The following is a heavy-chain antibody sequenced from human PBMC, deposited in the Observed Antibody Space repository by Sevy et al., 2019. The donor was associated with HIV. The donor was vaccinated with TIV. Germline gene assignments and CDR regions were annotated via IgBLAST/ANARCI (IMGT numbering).Heavy chain of an antibody. J-gene: IGHJ4*02. D-gene: IGHD1-26*01. V-gene: IGHV3-21*01. CDR1: GFTFSNYS. Sequence: GGSLRLSCVASGFTFSNYSMNWVRQAPGKGLEWVSSITSGGSYIYYAGSGKGRFTSSRDNAKNSVYLQMNSLRAEDTAVYFGARGATKTGSYSGAYWGQGTLVTVSS. CDR3: ARGATKTGSYSGAY. CDR2: ITSGGSYI.